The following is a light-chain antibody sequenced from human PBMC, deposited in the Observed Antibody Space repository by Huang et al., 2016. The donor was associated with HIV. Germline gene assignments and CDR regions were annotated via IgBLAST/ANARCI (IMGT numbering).Light chain of an antibody. CDR1: QTINSW. V-gene: IGKV1-5*03. J-gene: IGKJ1*01. Sequence: DIQMTQSPSTLSASVGDTVTITCRASQTINSWLAWYQQKPGKAPKVLIYKTSNLKSGVPSRFSGSGSGTEFTLTINRLEPEDFATYYCQQYDSYWTFGQGTKVEIK. CDR3: QQYDSYWT. CDR2: KTS.